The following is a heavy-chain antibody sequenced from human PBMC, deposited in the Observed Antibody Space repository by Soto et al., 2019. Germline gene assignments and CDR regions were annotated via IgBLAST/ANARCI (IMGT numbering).Heavy chain of an antibody. CDR3: ARGSYGAYVGWFDP. V-gene: IGHV3-72*01. CDR2: IRNKANSYTT. J-gene: IGHJ5*02. CDR1: GFTFSDHY. D-gene: IGHD5-12*01. Sequence: VQLVESGGGLVQPGGSLRLSCAASGFTFSDHYMDWVRQAPGKGLEWVGRIRNKANSYTTQYAASVKGRFTISRDDSQNSLYLQMNSLKTEDTAVYYCARGSYGAYVGWFDPWGQGTLVTVSS.